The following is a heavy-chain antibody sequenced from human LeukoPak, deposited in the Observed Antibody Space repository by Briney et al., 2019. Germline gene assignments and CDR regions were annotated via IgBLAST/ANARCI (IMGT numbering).Heavy chain of an antibody. CDR2: IYYSGST. CDR1: GASISSYY. J-gene: IGHJ4*02. D-gene: IGHD6-19*01. V-gene: IGHV4-59*01. Sequence: PSETLSLACTVSGASISSYYWSWIRLPPGKGLEWLGYIYYSGSTNYNPSLKSRVTVSVDTSKNRFSLKLSSVTAADTAVYYCARAIAVAGTFAFDYWGQGTLVTVSS. CDR3: ARAIAVAGTFAFDY.